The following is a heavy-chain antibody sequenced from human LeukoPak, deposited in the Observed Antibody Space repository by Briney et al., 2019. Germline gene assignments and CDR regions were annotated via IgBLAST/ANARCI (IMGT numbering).Heavy chain of an antibody. CDR2: ISGDGVST. Sequence: GGSLRPSCVASGLPIADFAMHWVRQAPGKGLEWVSLISGDGVSTFYADSVKGRFSISRDNSKNSLSLEMNSLRTEDTAMYYCARESGKFDYWGQGTLVAVSS. J-gene: IGHJ4*02. CDR3: ARESGKFDY. CDR1: GLPIADFA. V-gene: IGHV3-43*02.